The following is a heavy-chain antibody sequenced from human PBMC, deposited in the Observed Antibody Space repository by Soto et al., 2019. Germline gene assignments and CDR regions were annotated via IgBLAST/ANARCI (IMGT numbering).Heavy chain of an antibody. CDR3: AKEGRLRSPAGDYFDS. J-gene: IGHJ4*02. Sequence: EVALLDSGGHLVQPGGSLRLSCEASGFSFPDYDMNWVRQTPGKGLELVSAVGRFGNTYYRDSVRGRFTISRDDSRNTVYLQMNSLRVEDTAVYFCAKEGRLRSPAGDYFDSWAQGSLVTVSS. D-gene: IGHD3-10*01. V-gene: IGHV3-23*01. CDR1: GFSFPDYD. CDR2: VGRFGNT.